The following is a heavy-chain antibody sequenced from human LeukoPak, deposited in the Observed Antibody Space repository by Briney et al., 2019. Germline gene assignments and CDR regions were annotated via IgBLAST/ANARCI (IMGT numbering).Heavy chain of an antibody. J-gene: IGHJ6*03. CDR1: GFTVSSNY. CDR3: ARGRGYSGYDSRDYYYYYMDV. D-gene: IGHD5-12*01. CDR2: IYSGGST. Sequence: GGFLRLSCAASGFTVSSNYMSWVRQAPGKGLEWVSVIYSGGSTYYADSVKGRFTISRDNSKNTLYLQMNSLRAEDTAVYYCARGRGYSGYDSRDYYYYYMDVWGKGTTVTVSS. V-gene: IGHV3-53*01.